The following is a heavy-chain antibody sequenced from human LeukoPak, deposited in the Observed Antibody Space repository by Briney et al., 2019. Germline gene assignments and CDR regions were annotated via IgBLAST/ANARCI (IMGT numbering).Heavy chain of an antibody. Sequence: ASVKVSCKASGYTFTSYYMHWVRQAPGQGLEWMGIINPSGGSTSYAQKFQGRVTMTRDTSTSTVYMELSSLRSEDTAAYYCARAREGVVVTDWFDPWGQGTLVTVSS. V-gene: IGHV1-46*01. J-gene: IGHJ5*02. CDR2: INPSGGST. CDR3: ARAREGVVVTDWFDP. D-gene: IGHD2-21*02. CDR1: GYTFTSYY.